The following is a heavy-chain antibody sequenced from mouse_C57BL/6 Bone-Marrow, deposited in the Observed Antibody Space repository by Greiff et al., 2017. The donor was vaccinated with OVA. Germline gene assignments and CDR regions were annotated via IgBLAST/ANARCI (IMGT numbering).Heavy chain of an antibody. CDR3: ATATTVVINSFAY. CDR2: IYPRSGNT. V-gene: IGHV1-81*01. Sequence: QVQLQQSGAELARPGASVKLSCKASGYTFTSYGISWVKQRTGQGLEWIGEIYPRSGNTYYNEKFKGKATLTADKSSSTAYMELRSLTSEDSAVYYCATATTVVINSFAYWGQGTLVTVSA. D-gene: IGHD1-1*01. J-gene: IGHJ3*01. CDR1: GYTFTSYG.